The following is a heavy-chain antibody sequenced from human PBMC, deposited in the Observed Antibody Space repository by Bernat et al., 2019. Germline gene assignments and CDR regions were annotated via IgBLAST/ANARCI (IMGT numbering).Heavy chain of an antibody. CDR3: ARHYLPSGSYSYWFDP. V-gene: IGHV4-59*01. CDR1: VGSIGIYY. CDR2: ISYTGDT. Sequence: QEQLQESGPGLVKPSETLSLTCTVPVGSIGIYYWSWIRQPPGKGLEWIAFISYTGDTNYNPALKSRVIISVDTSKGQVSLELTSVTAADTAVYYCARHYLPSGSYSYWFDPWGQGTLVTVSS. J-gene: IGHJ5*02. D-gene: IGHD3-10*01.